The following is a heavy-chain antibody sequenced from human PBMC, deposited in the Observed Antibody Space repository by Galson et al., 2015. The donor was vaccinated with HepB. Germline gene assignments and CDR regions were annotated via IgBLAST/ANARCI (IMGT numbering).Heavy chain of an antibody. CDR2: FDPEDGET. Sequence: SVKVSCKVSGYTLTELSMHWVRQAPGKGLEWMGGFDPEDGETIYAQKFQGRVTMTEDTSTDTAYMELSSLRSEDTAVYYCATEGYYYGSGSPQYGVWFDPWGQGTLVTVSS. CDR3: ATEGYYYGSGSPQYGVWFDP. D-gene: IGHD3-10*01. CDR1: GYTLTELS. J-gene: IGHJ5*02. V-gene: IGHV1-24*01.